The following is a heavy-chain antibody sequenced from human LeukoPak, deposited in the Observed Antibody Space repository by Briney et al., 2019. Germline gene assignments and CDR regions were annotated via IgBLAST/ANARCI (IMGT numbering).Heavy chain of an antibody. CDR3: ARELYYCSSTSCWNNGMDV. Sequence: TLSLTCTVSGGSISSGGYYWSWIRQHPGKGLEWIGYIYYSGSTYYNPSLKSRVTISVDTSKNQFSLKLSSVTAADTAVYYCARELYYCSSTSCWNNGMDVWGQGTTVTVSS. CDR1: GGSISSGGYY. D-gene: IGHD2-2*01. V-gene: IGHV4-31*03. CDR2: IYYSGST. J-gene: IGHJ6*02.